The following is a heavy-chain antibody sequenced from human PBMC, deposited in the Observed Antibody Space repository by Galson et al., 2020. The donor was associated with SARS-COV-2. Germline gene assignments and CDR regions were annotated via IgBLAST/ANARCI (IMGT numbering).Heavy chain of an antibody. CDR3: AKDAVDGLRYFDWLLYELDY. CDR2: ISYDGSNK. CDR1: GFTFSSYG. Sequence: SLRLSCAASGFTFSSYGMHWVRQAPGKGLEWVAVISYDGSNKYYADSVKGRFTISRDNSKNTLYLQMNSLRAEDTAVYYCAKDAVDGLRYFDWLLYELDYWGQGTLVTVSS. D-gene: IGHD3-9*01. J-gene: IGHJ4*02. V-gene: IGHV3-30*18.